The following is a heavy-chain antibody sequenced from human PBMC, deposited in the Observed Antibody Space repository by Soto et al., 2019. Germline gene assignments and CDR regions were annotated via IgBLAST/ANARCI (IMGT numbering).Heavy chain of an antibody. CDR2: INEVNSDI. CDR1: GFTFSDYR. Sequence: GGSLRLSCVASGFTFSDYRMNWVRQAPGKGLEWVSSINEVNSDIYYADSVQGRFTISRDNAKNSLFLQMNRLRAEDTAMYYCARDLFSGHIVVVTARDSWFDPWGQGTLVTVSS. D-gene: IGHD2-21*02. J-gene: IGHJ5*02. V-gene: IGHV3-21*01. CDR3: ARDLFSGHIVVVTARDSWFDP.